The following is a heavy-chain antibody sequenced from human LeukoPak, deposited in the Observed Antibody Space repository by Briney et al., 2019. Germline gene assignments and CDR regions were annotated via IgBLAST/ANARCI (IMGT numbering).Heavy chain of an antibody. J-gene: IGHJ4*02. CDR3: ARDSDDDSSGQTLGGGDY. V-gene: IGHV4-38-2*02. CDR1: RYSISSGYY. D-gene: IGHD3-22*01. Sequence: SETLSLTCTLSRYSISSGYYWGWIRQPPGKGLEGIGSIYHRGSTYYNPSLNSRGTISLDTSKNQFSLKLRSLTAADTAVYYCARDSDDDSSGQTLGGGDYWGQGTLVTVSS. CDR2: IYHRGST.